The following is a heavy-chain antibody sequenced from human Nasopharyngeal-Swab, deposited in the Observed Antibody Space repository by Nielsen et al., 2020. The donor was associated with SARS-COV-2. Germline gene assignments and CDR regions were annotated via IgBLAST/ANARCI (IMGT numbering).Heavy chain of an antibody. CDR2: IKTDGSEI. V-gene: IGHV3-7*03. D-gene: IGHD3-22*01. J-gene: IGHJ4*02. Sequence: GGSLRLSCAASGFTFSSYWMTWVRQAPGKGLEWVANIKTDGSEIYYVDSVKGRFTISRDNAKNSLYLQMNSLRAEDTAVYYCATDYYDSSGAHGVFDYWGQGTLVTVSS. CDR3: ATDYYDSSGAHGVFDY. CDR1: GFTFSSYW.